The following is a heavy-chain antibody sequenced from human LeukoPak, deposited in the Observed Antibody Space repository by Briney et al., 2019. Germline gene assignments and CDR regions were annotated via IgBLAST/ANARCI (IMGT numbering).Heavy chain of an antibody. CDR1: GGSLSSYY. D-gene: IGHD4-17*01. Sequence: SETLSLTCTVYGGSLSSYYWSWLRQPPGKGLEWIGEIVHGGNTNYNPSLKSRVTISVDTSKTQLSLRLTSVTAADTAIYYCARDPHADYDWGQGTLVTVSS. CDR2: IVHGGNT. CDR3: ARDPHADYD. J-gene: IGHJ4*02. V-gene: IGHV4-34*12.